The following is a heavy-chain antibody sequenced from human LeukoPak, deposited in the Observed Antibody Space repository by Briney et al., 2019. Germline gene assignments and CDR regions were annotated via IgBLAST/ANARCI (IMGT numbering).Heavy chain of an antibody. CDR3: ARGMSGSYLHYFDY. J-gene: IGHJ4*02. V-gene: IGHV3-23*01. Sequence: PGGSLRLSCAASGFTFSNHGMNWVRQAPGKGLEWVSGISPSGDITYYADSVKGRFTISRDNSKNTLYLQMNSLRAEDTALYYCARGMSGSYLHYFDYWGQGTLVTVSS. CDR2: ISPSGDIT. CDR1: GFTFSNHG. D-gene: IGHD1-26*01.